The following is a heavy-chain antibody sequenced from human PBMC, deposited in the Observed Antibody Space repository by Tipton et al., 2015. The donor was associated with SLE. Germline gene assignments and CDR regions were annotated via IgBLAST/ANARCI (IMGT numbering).Heavy chain of an antibody. J-gene: IGHJ1*01. CDR2: IYYRGST. D-gene: IGHD1-20*01. V-gene: IGHV4-59*08. Sequence: TLSLTCTVSGGSISSYYWSWIRQPPGKGLEWIGYIYYRGSTNYNPSLKSRVPISVDTSKNQLSLKLSSVTAADTAVYYCARHQITGNVIGYFQHWGQGTLVTVSS. CDR3: ARHQITGNVIGYFQH. CDR1: GGSISSYY.